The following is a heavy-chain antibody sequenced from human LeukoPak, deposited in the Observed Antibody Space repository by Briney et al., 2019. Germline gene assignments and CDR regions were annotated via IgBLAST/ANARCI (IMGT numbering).Heavy chain of an antibody. CDR1: GFIFSDFG. Sequence: GGSLRLSCVASGFIFSDFGMNWVRQVPGKGLDWVAFISSRGTSTFYAESVKGRFTISRDTGKKSLDLQMTSLRVEDTAAYYCVRGTDCSATTCYPLSAFDYWGQGTLVTVSS. V-gene: IGHV3-21*04. D-gene: IGHD2-2*01. J-gene: IGHJ4*02. CDR3: VRGTDCSATTCYPLSAFDY. CDR2: ISSRGTST.